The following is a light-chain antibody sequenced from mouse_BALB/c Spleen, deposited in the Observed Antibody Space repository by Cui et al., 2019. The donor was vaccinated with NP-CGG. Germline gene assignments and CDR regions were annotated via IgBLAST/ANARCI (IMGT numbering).Light chain of an antibody. J-gene: IGLJ1*01. CDR3: ALWYSNHWV. CDR1: TGAVTTSNY. Sequence: QAVVTSESAPTTSPGETVTLTCRSSTGAVTTSNYANWVQEKPDHLFTGLIGGTNNRAPGVPARFSGSLIGDKAALTITGAQTEDDAIYFCALWYSNHWVIGGGTKLTVL. V-gene: IGLV1*01. CDR2: GTN.